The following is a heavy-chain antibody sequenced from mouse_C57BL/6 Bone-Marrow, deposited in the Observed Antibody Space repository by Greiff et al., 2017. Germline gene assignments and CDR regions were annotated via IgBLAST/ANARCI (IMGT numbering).Heavy chain of an antibody. CDR1: GYSFTGYF. CDR2: INPYNGDT. D-gene: IGHD1-3*01. CDR3: ARLKAPYWYFDV. J-gene: IGHJ1*03. Sequence: EVQLQQSGPELVKPGDSVKISCKASGYSFTGYFMNWVMQSHGKSLEWIGRINPYNGDTFYNQKFKGKATLTVDKSSSTAHMELRSLTSEDSAVYYCARLKAPYWYFDVWGTGTTVTVSS. V-gene: IGHV1-20*01.